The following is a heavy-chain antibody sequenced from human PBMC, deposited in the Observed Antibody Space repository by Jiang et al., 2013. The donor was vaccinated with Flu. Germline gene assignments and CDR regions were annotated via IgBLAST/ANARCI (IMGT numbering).Heavy chain of an antibody. CDR2: IYNSGSSGST. Sequence: GPGLVKPSQTLSLTCTVSGGSIRSGTYYWSWIRQPAGKGLEWIGRIYNSGSSGSTNYSPSLKSRVTISLDTSRNQFSLRLTSVTAADTAVYYCARDRGNSAYFNWFDPWGQGTLV. CDR3: ARDRGNSAYFNWFDP. J-gene: IGHJ5*02. D-gene: IGHD5-12*01. V-gene: IGHV4-61*02. CDR1: GGSIRSGTYY.